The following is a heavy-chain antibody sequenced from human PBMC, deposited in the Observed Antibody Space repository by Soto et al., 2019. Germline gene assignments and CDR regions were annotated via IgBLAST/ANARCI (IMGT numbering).Heavy chain of an antibody. CDR1: GYTFTVYY. CDR2: INPNSGGT. V-gene: IGHV1-2*04. CDR3: ARGTSYYGMDV. Sequence: ASVKVSCKASGYTFTVYYMHCVLQSPGQGLEWMGWINPNSGGTNYAQKFQGWVTMTRDTSISTAYMELSRLRSDDTAVYYCARGTSYYGMDVWGQGTTVTVSS. J-gene: IGHJ6*02. D-gene: IGHD2-8*01.